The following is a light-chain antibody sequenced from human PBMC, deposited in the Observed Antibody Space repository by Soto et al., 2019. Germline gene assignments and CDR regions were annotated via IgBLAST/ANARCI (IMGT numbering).Light chain of an antibody. Sequence: QTVVTQPPSASGTPGQRVTISCSGSSSNIGSNYVYWYQQLPGTAPKLLIYRNNQRPPGVPDRFSGSKSDTSASLAISGLRSEDEADYYCAAWDDSRYWVFGGGTKLTVL. CDR3: AAWDDSRYWV. CDR2: RNN. V-gene: IGLV1-47*01. CDR1: SSNIGSNY. J-gene: IGLJ3*02.